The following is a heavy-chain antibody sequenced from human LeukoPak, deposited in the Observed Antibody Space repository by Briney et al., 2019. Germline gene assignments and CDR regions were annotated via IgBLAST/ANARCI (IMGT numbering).Heavy chain of an antibody. CDR1: GFTFSYYM. CDR2: MRTDGSVP. J-gene: IGHJ4*02. Sequence: GESLRLSCEVSGFTFSYYMMTWVRQAPGEGLEWVANMRTDGSVPSYVDSVKGRFTISRDNAKSSLYLQMNNLRVEDTAVYYCARDKDFTIDYWGQGTLVTVSS. D-gene: IGHD3-10*01. V-gene: IGHV3-7*01. CDR3: ARDKDFTIDY.